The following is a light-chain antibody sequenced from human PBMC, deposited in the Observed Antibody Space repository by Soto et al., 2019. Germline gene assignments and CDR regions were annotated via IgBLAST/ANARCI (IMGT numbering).Light chain of an antibody. CDR2: KVS. CDR3: MRGSYWPRT. CDR1: QSLEYSDGKTY. V-gene: IGKV2-30*01. J-gene: IGKJ1*01. Sequence: DVGLIQSPLSLPVTPGQPASISCRSSQSLEYSDGKTYLNWYQQRPGQSPRRLIYKVSNRDFGVPDRFSRSGSGTSFTLESRRVEAEHVGVYYCMRGSYWPRTFRQGIKGDIK.